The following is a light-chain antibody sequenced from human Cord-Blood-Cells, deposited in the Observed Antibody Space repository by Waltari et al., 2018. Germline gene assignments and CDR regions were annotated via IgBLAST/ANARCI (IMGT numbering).Light chain of an antibody. Sequence: QSALTQPASVSGSPGQSITISCTGTSSDVGSYNLVSWDQQHPGKAPKLMIYEGSKRPSGVSNRFSGSKSGNTASLTSSGLQAEDEADYYCCSYAGSSTYVFGTGTKVTVL. J-gene: IGLJ1*01. CDR2: EGS. CDR3: CSYAGSSTYV. CDR1: SSDVGSYNL. V-gene: IGLV2-23*01.